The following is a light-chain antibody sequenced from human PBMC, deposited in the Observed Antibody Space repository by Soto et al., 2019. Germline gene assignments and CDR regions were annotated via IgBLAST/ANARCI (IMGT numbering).Light chain of an antibody. CDR3: QQRSKWPVT. Sequence: APASRSVSPWKRATLSCRASQSVGTYLAWYQQKPGQAPRLLIYDASNRATGIAPRFRGSGSGTDFTLTISSVEPEDFAVYICQQRSKWPVTFGQGTRLEI. V-gene: IGKV3-11*01. CDR1: QSVGTY. CDR2: DAS. J-gene: IGKJ5*01.